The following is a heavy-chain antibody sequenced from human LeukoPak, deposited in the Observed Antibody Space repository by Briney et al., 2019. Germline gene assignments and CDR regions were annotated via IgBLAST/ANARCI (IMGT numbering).Heavy chain of an antibody. V-gene: IGHV4-59*01. Sequence: SECLSLSCTVSGASTSHFYWNWIRQPPGKGLEWIGYMHNSGSSKHSPSLKSRVTISIDTSKNQFSLQLTSVTAADTAIYYCARSAEWLRNAFDIWGQGTMVSVSS. CDR1: GASTSHFY. D-gene: IGHD5-12*01. CDR2: MHNSGSS. J-gene: IGHJ3*02. CDR3: ARSAEWLRNAFDI.